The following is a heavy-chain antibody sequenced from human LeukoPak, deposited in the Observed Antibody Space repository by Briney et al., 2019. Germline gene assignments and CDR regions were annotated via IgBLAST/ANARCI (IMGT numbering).Heavy chain of an antibody. CDR1: GYTFTSYD. V-gene: IGHV1-8*01. Sequence: ASVKVSCKASGYTFTSYDINWVRQATGQGLEWMGWMNPNSGNTGYAQKFQGRVTMTRNTSISTAYMELSSLRSEDTAVYYCARGGQGGYCSSTSCYLLDYWGQGTLVTVSS. CDR2: MNPNSGNT. D-gene: IGHD2-2*01. CDR3: ARGGQGGYCSSTSCYLLDY. J-gene: IGHJ4*02.